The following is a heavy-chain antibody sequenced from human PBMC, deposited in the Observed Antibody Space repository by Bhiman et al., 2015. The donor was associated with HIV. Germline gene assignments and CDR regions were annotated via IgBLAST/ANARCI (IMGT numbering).Heavy chain of an antibody. D-gene: IGHD5-18*01. CDR2: ISSSSSYI. CDR3: ARDLYSHTYGAWGGDY. V-gene: IGHV3-21*01. J-gene: IGHJ4*02. CDR1: GFTFSIYS. Sequence: EVQLVESGGGLVKPGGSLRLSCAASGFTFSIYSMNWVRQAPGKGLEWVSSISSSSSYIYYADSVKGRFTISRDNAKNSLYLQVNSLRAEDTAVYYCARDLYSHTYGAWGGDYWGQGTLVTVSS.